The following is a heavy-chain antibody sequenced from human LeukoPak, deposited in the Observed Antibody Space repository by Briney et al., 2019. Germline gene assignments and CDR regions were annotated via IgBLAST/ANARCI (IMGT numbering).Heavy chain of an antibody. CDR1: GFTVSSNY. V-gene: IGHV3-53*01. J-gene: IGHJ4*02. CDR2: IYSGGNT. D-gene: IGHD3-10*01. Sequence: PGGSLRLSCAASGFTVSSNYMSWARQAPGKGLEWVSVIYSGGNTYYADSVKGRFTISRDNSKNTLYLQMNSLRAEDTAVYYCARVERGNYFDYWGQGTLVTVSS. CDR3: ARVERGNYFDY.